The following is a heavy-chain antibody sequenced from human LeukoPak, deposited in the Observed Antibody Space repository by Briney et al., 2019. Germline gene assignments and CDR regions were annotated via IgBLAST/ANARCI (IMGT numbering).Heavy chain of an antibody. D-gene: IGHD3-10*01. Sequence: PSETLSLTCAVYGGSFSGYYWSWIRQPPGKGLEWIGEINHSGSTNYNPSLKSRVTISVDTSKNQFSLKLSSVTAADTAVYYCARQKTYYYGSGSYYWFDPWGQGTLVTVSS. CDR2: INHSGST. CDR1: GGSFSGYY. J-gene: IGHJ5*02. V-gene: IGHV4-34*01. CDR3: ARQKTYYYGSGSYYWFDP.